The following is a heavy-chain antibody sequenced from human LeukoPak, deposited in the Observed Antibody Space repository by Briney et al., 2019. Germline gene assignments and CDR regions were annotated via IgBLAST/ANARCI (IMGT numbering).Heavy chain of an antibody. CDR3: ARLRIAAAAPDFDY. CDR2: IYTSGST. D-gene: IGHD6-13*01. V-gene: IGHV4-4*09. Sequence: SETLSFTCTVSGGSISSYYWSWIRQPPGKGLEWIGYIYTSGSTNYNPSLKSRVTISVDTSKNQFSLKLSSVTAADTAVYYCARLRIAAAAPDFDYWGQGTLVTVSS. CDR1: GGSISSYY. J-gene: IGHJ4*02.